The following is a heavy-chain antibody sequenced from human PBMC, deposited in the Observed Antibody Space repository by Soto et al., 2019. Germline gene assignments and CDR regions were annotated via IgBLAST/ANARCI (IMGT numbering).Heavy chain of an antibody. CDR2: IYYSGST. V-gene: IGHV4-59*01. CDR3: ARGSEDYGGSSRSGRFDP. CDR1: GGSISSYY. Sequence: PSETLSLTCAVSGGSISSYYWSWIRQPPGKGLEWIGYIYYSGSTNYNPSLKSRVTISVDTSKNQFSLKLSSVTAADTAVYYCARGSEDYGGSSRSGRFDPWGQGTLVTVS. D-gene: IGHD2-15*01. J-gene: IGHJ5*02.